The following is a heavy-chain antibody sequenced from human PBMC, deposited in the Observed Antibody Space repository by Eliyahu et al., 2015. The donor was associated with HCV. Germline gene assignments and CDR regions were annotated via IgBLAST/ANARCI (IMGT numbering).Heavy chain of an antibody. Sequence: QVQLQESGPGLVKPSETLSLTCTVSGGSVSSGSYYWSWIRQPPGKGLEWIGYIYYSGSTNYNPSLKSRVTISVDTSKNQFSLKLSSVTAADTAVYYCARGYYDFWSGYSLSPYNWFDPWGQGTLVTVSS. V-gene: IGHV4-61*01. CDR1: GGSVSSGSYY. D-gene: IGHD3-3*01. CDR2: IYYSGST. J-gene: IGHJ5*02. CDR3: ARGYYDFWSGYSLSPYNWFDP.